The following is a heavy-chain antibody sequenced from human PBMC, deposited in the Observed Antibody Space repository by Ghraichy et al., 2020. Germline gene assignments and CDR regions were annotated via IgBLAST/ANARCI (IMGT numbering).Heavy chain of an antibody. CDR1: GFSLSTSGVG. D-gene: IGHD6-13*01. V-gene: IGHV2-5*01. Sequence: SGPTLVKPTQTLTLTCTFSGFSLSTSGVGVGWIRQPPGKALEWLALIYWNDDKRYSPSLKSRLTITKDTSKNQVVLTMTNMDPVDTATYYCAQSTTGYSSSWYRDNWFDPWGQGTLVTVSS. CDR2: IYWNDDK. CDR3: AQSTTGYSSSWYRDNWFDP. J-gene: IGHJ5*02.